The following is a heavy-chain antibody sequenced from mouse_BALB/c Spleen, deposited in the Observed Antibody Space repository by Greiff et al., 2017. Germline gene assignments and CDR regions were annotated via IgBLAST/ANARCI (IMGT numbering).Heavy chain of an antibody. D-gene: IGHD1-1*01. Sequence: EVKLMESGGGLVQPGGSMKLSCVASGFTFSSYWMSWVRQSPEKGLEWVAEIRLKSDNYATHYAESVKGKFTISRDDSKSRLYLQMNSLRAEDTGIYYCTRGSSYGYFDYWGQGTTLTVSS. CDR2: IRLKSDNYAT. V-gene: IGHV6-6*02. CDR3: TRGSSYGYFDY. CDR1: GFTFSSYW. J-gene: IGHJ2*01.